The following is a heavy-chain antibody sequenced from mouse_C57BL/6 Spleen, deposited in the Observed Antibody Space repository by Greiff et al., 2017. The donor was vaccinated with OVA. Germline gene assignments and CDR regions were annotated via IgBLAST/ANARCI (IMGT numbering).Heavy chain of an antibody. CDR1: GYTFTSYW. J-gene: IGHJ2*01. CDR3: ARLIYYYGSSYCDD. D-gene: IGHD1-1*01. CDR2: INPSNGGT. Sequence: VQLQPPWTELVKPVASVQLSCKASGYTFTSYWMPWVKPRPGQGLEWLGNINPSNGGTNYNEKFKSKATLTVDKSSSTAYMQLSSLTSEDSAVDDCARLIYYYGSSYCDDWGQGTTLTVSS. V-gene: IGHV1-53*01.